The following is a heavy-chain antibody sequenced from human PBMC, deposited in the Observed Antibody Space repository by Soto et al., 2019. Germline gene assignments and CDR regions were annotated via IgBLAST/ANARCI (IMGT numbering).Heavy chain of an antibody. D-gene: IGHD2-15*01. CDR3: AKGTSFSGGSCYEGNWFDP. V-gene: IGHV3-30*18. CDR1: GFTFSSYG. CDR2: ISYDGSNK. Sequence: QVQLVESGGGVVQPGRSLRLSCAASGFTFSSYGMHWVRQAPGKGLEWVAVISYDGSNKYYADSVKGRFTISRDNSKNTLYLQMNSLRAEDTAVYYCAKGTSFSGGSCYEGNWFDPWGQGTLVTVSS. J-gene: IGHJ5*02.